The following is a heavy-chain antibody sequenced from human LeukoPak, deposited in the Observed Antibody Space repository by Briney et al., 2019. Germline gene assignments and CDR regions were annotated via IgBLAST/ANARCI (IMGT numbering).Heavy chain of an antibody. V-gene: IGHV3-30*01. CDR3: ARAQGRSDILGYGMDV. D-gene: IGHD3-9*01. CDR1: GFTFSSYA. Sequence: PVRSLRLSCAASGFTFSSYAMHWVREAPGKGLGRVAVISYDGSNKYYADSAKGRFTISRDNCKTTLYLQRNSLRAEDTAVYYCARAQGRSDILGYGMDVWGKGTTVTVSS. J-gene: IGHJ6*04. CDR2: ISYDGSNK.